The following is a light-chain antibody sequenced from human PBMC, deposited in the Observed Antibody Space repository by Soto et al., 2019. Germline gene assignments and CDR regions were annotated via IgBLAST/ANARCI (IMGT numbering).Light chain of an antibody. V-gene: IGLV2-14*02. J-gene: IGLJ1*01. Sequence: QSALTQPASVSGSPGQSITISCTGTSDVVGNYNLVSWYQQHPGKAPKLIIYEGNKRPSGLSNRFSGSKSGNTASLTISGLQAEDEADYYCSSYTTRSTLVFGSGTKLTVL. CDR3: SSYTTRSTLV. CDR2: EGN. CDR1: SDVVGNYNL.